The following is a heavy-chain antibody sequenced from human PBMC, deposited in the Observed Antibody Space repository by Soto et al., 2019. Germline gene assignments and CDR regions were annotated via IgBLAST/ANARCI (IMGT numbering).Heavy chain of an antibody. CDR2: INAGNGNT. D-gene: IGHD2-21*02. Sequence: QVQLVQSGAEVKKPGASVKVSCKASGYTFTSYAMHWVRQAPGQRLEWMGWINAGNGNTKYSQKFQGRVTITRDTSASTAYMELSSLRSEDTAVYYCVLGHIVVVTAHSWWFDPWGQGTLVTVSS. V-gene: IGHV1-3*01. J-gene: IGHJ5*02. CDR3: VLGHIVVVTAHSWWFDP. CDR1: GYTFTSYA.